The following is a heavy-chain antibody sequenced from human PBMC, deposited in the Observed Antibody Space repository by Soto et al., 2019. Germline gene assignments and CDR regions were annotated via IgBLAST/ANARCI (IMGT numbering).Heavy chain of an antibody. D-gene: IGHD1-1*01. CDR3: ARDRNGDYFYGMDV. J-gene: IGHJ6*02. V-gene: IGHV4-59*01. CDR2: IYYSGST. Sequence: QVQLQESGPGLVKPSETLSLTCTVSGGSISSYYWSWIRQPPGKGLEWIGYIYYSGSTNYNPSLKIRVTIPVDTSKNQFSLKLSSVTAADTAVYYCARDRNGDYFYGMDVWGQGTTVTVSS. CDR1: GGSISSYY.